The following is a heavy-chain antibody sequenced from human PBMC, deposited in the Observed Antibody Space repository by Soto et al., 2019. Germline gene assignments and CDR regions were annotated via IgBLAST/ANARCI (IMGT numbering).Heavy chain of an antibody. V-gene: IGHV3-23*01. CDR2: MNSGGRS. CDR1: GFTFSNYS. J-gene: IGHJ6*02. CDR3: GEALQESRSKDYFFYRMDV. Sequence: EVQLLESGGGLVQPGGSLRLSCAASGFTFSNYSMSWVRQAPGKGLEWVSGMNSGGRSYYADSVKGRFTISRDTSKNMLVLAMNRLRAHDTAVFYWGEALQESRSKDYFFYRMDVWGQGTTVTVSS. D-gene: IGHD3-10*01.